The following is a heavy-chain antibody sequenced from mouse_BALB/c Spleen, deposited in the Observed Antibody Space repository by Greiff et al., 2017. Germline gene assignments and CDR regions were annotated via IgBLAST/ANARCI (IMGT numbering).Heavy chain of an antibody. CDR1: GYTFSSYW. V-gene: IGHV1-9*01. Sequence: QVQLKQSGAELMKPGASVKISCKATGYTFSSYWIEWVKQRPGHGLEWIGEILPGSGSTNYNEKFKGKATFTADTSSNTAYMQLSSLTSEDSAVYYCARSHGYDYAMDYWGQGTSVTVSS. CDR3: ARSHGYDYAMDY. D-gene: IGHD1-2*01. J-gene: IGHJ4*01. CDR2: ILPGSGST.